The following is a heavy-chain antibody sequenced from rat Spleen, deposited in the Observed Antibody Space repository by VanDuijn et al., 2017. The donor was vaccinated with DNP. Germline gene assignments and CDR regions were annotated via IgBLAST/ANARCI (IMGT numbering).Heavy chain of an antibody. J-gene: IGHJ2*01. CDR2: IFYDDSRT. D-gene: IGHD1-4*01. CDR1: GFTFSDYA. CDR3: TRTGDPGMTGFDY. Sequence: EVQLVESGGGLVQPGNSLKLSCAASGFTFSDYAMAWVRQSPKKGLEWVAAIFYDDSRTYYRDSVKGRFTISRDNTKSTLYLQMDSLRSEDTATYYCTRTGDPGMTGFDYWGQGVMVTVSS. V-gene: IGHV5S10*01.